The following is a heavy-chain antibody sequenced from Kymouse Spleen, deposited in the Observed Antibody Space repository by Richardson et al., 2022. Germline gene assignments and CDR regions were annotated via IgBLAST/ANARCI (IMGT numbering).Heavy chain of an antibody. CDR2: IYYSGST. CDR1: GGSISSYY. CDR3: ARAGYSYGFDY. Sequence: QVQLQESGPGLVKPSETLSLTCTVSGGSISSYYWSWIRQPPGKGLEWIGYIYYSGSTNYNPSLKSRVTISVDTSKNQFSLKLSSVTAADTAVYYCARAGYSYGFDYWGQGTLVTVSS. J-gene: IGHJ4*02. V-gene: IGHV4-59*01. D-gene: IGHD5-18,IGHD5-18*01.